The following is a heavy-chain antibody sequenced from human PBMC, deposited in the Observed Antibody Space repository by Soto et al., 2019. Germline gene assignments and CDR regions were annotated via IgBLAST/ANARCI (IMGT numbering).Heavy chain of an antibody. V-gene: IGHV3-23*01. CDR3: AKFYYADYSYYYYGMDV. J-gene: IGHJ6*02. CDR2: ISGSGDST. CDR1: GFTFSSYA. D-gene: IGHD4-17*01. Sequence: EVQVLESGGGLVQPGGSLRLSCAASGFTFSSYAMSWVRQALGKGLEWVSAISGSGDSTRYADSVQGRFTISRDTSKHTLYLQMNSLRAEDTAVYYCAKFYYADYSYYYYGMDVWGQGTTVTVSS.